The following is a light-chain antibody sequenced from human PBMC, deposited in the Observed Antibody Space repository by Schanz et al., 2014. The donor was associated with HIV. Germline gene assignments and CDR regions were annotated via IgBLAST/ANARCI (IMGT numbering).Light chain of an antibody. CDR3: QQYNDWPPIT. CDR2: DAS. J-gene: IGKJ5*01. CDR1: QSVSDNY. Sequence: EIVLTQSPATLSLSPGERATLSCRASQSVSDNYLAWYQQRPGQAPRLLIYDASSRATGIPDRFSGSGSGTDFTLTISSLQSEDFAVYYCQQYNDWPPITFGQGTRLEIK. V-gene: IGKV3D-20*02.